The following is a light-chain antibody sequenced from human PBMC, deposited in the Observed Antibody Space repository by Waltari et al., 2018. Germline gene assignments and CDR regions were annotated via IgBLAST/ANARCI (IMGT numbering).Light chain of an antibody. CDR2: GAL. CDR1: QSLKVAY. V-gene: IGKV3-20*01. J-gene: IGKJ2*01. CDR3: QQYDTSPGT. Sequence: DIVLTQSPGTLSLSPGEKAILSCRASQSLKVAYVAWYQQRSGQAPRLLIYGALYRAADIPDRFSGSGSGTDFTLTITRLEPEDFAVYYCQQYDTSPGTFGQGTKLEMK.